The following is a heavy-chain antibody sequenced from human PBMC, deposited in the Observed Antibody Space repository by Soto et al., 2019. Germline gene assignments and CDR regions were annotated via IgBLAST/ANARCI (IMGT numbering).Heavy chain of an antibody. V-gene: IGHV4-39*01. CDR1: GVSIHNSHSF. D-gene: IGHD2-21*01. CDR2: VYYSGGA. CDR3: GRVVEGATRHTDLDS. J-gene: IGHJ5*01. Sequence: PSETLSLTCTVSGVSIHNSHSFWGWIRQPPGKGLEFIGTVYYSGGAHYNSSLKSRVTISVDTANNQVSLGMRSLTAADTAVYYCGRVVEGATRHTDLDSWGQGTLVTVS.